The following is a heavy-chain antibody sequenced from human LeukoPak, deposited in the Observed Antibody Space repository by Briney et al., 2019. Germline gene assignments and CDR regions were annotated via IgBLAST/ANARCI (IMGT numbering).Heavy chain of an antibody. Sequence: PSETLSLTCTVSGGSISGRGYYWGWIRQPPGKGLGWIGSISYSGSTYLNPSLQSRLTISVDTSRNQFSLNLSSVTAADTGVYYCAGNDFYYFDYWGQGTLVTVSS. J-gene: IGHJ4*02. CDR1: GGSISGRGYY. CDR3: AGNDFYYFDY. V-gene: IGHV4-39*01. CDR2: ISYSGST. D-gene: IGHD5-12*01.